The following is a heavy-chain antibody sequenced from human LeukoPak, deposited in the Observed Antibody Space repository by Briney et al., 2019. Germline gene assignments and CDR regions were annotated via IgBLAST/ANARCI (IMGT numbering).Heavy chain of an antibody. CDR1: GFTVSNNY. Sequence: GGSLRLSCAASGFTVSNNYMSWVRQAPGTGLEWVSIIYDGGSTYYADSVKGRFTISRDNSKNTLYLQMNSLRVEGTAVYYCARTAVTPGSSDAFDIWGQGTMVTVSS. J-gene: IGHJ3*02. CDR2: IYDGGST. D-gene: IGHD4-17*01. CDR3: ARTAVTPGSSDAFDI. V-gene: IGHV3-53*01.